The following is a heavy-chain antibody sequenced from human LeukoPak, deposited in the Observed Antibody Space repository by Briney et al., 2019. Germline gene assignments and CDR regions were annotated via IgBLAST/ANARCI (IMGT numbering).Heavy chain of an antibody. J-gene: IGHJ4*02. CDR3: AKPYSYGSGSYDF. CDR2: ITGSSTTI. D-gene: IGHD3-10*01. Sequence: PGGSLRLSCAASGFTFSIYDISWVRQAPGKGLEWLSVITGSSTTIVDADSVRGRFTISRDNSKNTLYLQMNSLRAEDTAVYYCAKPYSYGSGSYDFWGQGNLVTVSS. CDR1: GFTFSIYD. V-gene: IGHV3-23*01.